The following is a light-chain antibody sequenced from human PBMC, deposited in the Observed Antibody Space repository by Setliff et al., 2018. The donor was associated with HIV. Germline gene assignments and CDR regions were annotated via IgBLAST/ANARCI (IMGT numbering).Light chain of an antibody. CDR2: DVT. Sequence: QSVLAQPASVSGSPGRSITISCTGTSSDVGGYNYVSWYRQRPGRAPELMIYDVTNRPSGVSYRFSGSKSGNTASLTISGLQAEDEADYYCSSYTSSSSLLYVFGTGTKVTVL. V-gene: IGLV2-14*03. J-gene: IGLJ1*01. CDR1: SSDVGGYNY. CDR3: SSYTSSSSLLYV.